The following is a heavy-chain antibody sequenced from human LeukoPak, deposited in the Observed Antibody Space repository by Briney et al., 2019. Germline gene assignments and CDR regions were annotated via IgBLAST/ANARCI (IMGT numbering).Heavy chain of an antibody. CDR1: GFTFSRYA. Sequence: LRLSCAASGFTFSRYAMSWIRQHPGKGLKWIGYIYYSGSTNYNPSLKSRVTISVDTSKNQFSLKVTSVTAADTAVYYCARTTNYYDSSGYYYYNYFDYWGQGTLVTVSS. V-gene: IGHV4-31*02. D-gene: IGHD3-22*01. CDR3: ARTTNYYDSSGYYYYNYFDY. J-gene: IGHJ4*02. CDR2: IYYSGST.